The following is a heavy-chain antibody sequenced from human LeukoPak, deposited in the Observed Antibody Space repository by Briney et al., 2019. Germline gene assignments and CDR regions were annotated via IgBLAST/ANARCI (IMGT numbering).Heavy chain of an antibody. V-gene: IGHV1-69*04. CDR3: ARALGSSHQFIFDY. CDR1: GGTFSSYA. D-gene: IGHD6-6*01. J-gene: IGHJ4*02. CDR2: IIPILGIA. Sequence: SVKVSCKASGGTFSSYAISWVRQAPGQGLEWMGRIIPILGIANYAQKFQGRVTITADKSTSTAYMELSSLRAEDTAVYYCARALGSSHQFIFDYWGQGTLVTVSS.